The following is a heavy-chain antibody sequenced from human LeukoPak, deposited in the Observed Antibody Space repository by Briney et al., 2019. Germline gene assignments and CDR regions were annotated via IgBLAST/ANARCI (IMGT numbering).Heavy chain of an antibody. Sequence: PGGSLRLSCAASGFTVSSNYMSWVRQAPGKGLEWGSVIYSGGSTYYADSVKGRFTISRDNSKNTLYLQMNSLRAEDTAVYYCASIGSVDYGDYFNDYWGQGTLVTVSS. CDR1: GFTVSSNY. V-gene: IGHV3-53*01. J-gene: IGHJ4*02. CDR3: ASIGSVDYGDYFNDY. CDR2: IYSGGST. D-gene: IGHD4-17*01.